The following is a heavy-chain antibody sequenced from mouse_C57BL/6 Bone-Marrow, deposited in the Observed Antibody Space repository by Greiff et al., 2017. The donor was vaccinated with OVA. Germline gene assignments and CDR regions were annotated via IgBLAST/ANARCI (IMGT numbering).Heavy chain of an antibody. CDR2: ISDGGSYT. Sequence: EVHLVESGGGLVKPGGSLKLSCAASGFTFSSYAMSWVRQTPEKRLEWVATISDGGSYTYYPDNVKGRFTISRDNAKNNLYLQMSHLKSEDTAMYYCAREDGYYLLDYWGQGTTLTVSS. CDR3: AREDGYYLLDY. J-gene: IGHJ2*01. D-gene: IGHD2-3*01. CDR1: GFTFSSYA. V-gene: IGHV5-4*01.